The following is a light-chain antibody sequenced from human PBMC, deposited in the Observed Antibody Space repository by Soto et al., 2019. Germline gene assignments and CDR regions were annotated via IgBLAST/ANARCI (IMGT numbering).Light chain of an antibody. J-gene: IGLJ2*01. CDR3: QLWGTGMPV. CDR2: INADGTH. Sequence: QAVVTQSPSATVSLGVSVHLTCTLSTGQNSYAIAWYQQQPQRGPRFLTYINADGTHKNGAGIPDRFSGSSFGAERYLTISSLQSADEADYYCQLWGTGMPVFGGGTKLTVL. V-gene: IGLV4-69*01. CDR1: TGQNSYA.